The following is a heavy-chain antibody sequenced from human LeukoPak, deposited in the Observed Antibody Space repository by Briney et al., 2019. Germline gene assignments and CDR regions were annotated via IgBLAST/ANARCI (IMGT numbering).Heavy chain of an antibody. V-gene: IGHV4-39*01. D-gene: IGHD1-26*01. CDR1: GGSISSSSYY. CDR3: ASGSYYFDY. J-gene: IGHJ4*02. CDR2: IYYTGST. Sequence: PSETLSLTCTVSGGSISSSSYYWGWTRQPPGQGLEWIGSIYYTGSTYYNPSLKSRVTISVDTSKNQFSLKLSSVTAADTAVYYCASGSYYFDYWGQGTLVTVSS.